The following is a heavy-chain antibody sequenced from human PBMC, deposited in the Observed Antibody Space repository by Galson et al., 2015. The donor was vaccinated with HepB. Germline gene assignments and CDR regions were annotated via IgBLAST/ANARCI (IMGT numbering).Heavy chain of an antibody. V-gene: IGHV3-23*01. D-gene: IGHD6-13*01. CDR2: ISGSGGST. CDR1: GFTFSSYA. CDR3: AKAFRPYSSSWGWFDP. J-gene: IGHJ5*02. Sequence: SLRLSCAASGFTFSSYAMSWVRQGPGKGLEWVSTISGSGGSTNYADSVKGRFTISRDNSKNTLYLQMNSLRAEDTAVYFCAKAFRPYSSSWGWFDPWGQGTLVTVSS.